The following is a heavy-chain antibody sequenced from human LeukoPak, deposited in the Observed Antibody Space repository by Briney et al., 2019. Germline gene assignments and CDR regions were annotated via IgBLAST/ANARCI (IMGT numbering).Heavy chain of an antibody. J-gene: IGHJ6*02. V-gene: IGHV3-23*01. D-gene: IGHD3-9*01. CDR1: GLTFSSYA. CDR2: ISGSGGST. CDR3: AKGAPSYDILTGYYPAIYYYYGMDV. Sequence: GGSLRLSCAASGLTFSSYAMSWVRQAPGKGLEWVSAISGSGGSTYYADSVKGRFTISRDNSKNTLYLQMNSLRAEDTAVYYCAKGAPSYDILTGYYPAIYYYYGMDVWGQGTTVTVSS.